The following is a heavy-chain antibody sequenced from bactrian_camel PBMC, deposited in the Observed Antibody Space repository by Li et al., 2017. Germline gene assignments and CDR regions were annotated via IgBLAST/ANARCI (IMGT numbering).Heavy chain of an antibody. CDR2: MSAYGTT. Sequence: HVQLVESGGGSVQAGGSLRLSCAATGDTFSSYSVGWFRQAPGKQRQGVAAMSAYGTTYDADSVKGRFTISRDNVKNTLYLQMDSLKPEDTAMYYCAAERTPFGLCDSWRKGDHVYWGQGTQVTVS. J-gene: IGHJ4*01. D-gene: IGHD6*01. V-gene: IGHV3S55*01. CDR1: GDTFSSYS. CDR3: AAERTPFGLCDSWRKGDHVY.